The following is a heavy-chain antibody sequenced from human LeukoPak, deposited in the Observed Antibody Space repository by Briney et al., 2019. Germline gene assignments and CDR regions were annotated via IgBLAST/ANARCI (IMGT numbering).Heavy chain of an antibody. Sequence: GGSLRLSCAASGFTSNTFNMNWVRQAPGKGLEWVSSITSGGDYIYYADSVKGRFTTSRDSAKNSLSLQLNSLRVEDTAVYYCARGHYDVLAASYKWTPDYWGQGTLVTVSS. CDR1: GFTSNTFN. J-gene: IGHJ4*02. D-gene: IGHD3-9*01. V-gene: IGHV3-21*01. CDR2: ITSGGDYI. CDR3: ARGHYDVLAASYKWTPDY.